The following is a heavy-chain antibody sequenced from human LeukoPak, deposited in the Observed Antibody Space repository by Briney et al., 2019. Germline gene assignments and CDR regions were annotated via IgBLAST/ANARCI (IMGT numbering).Heavy chain of an antibody. D-gene: IGHD1-1*01. CDR1: GGSISSGGYY. CDR3: ARFSGYMDV. J-gene: IGHJ6*03. V-gene: IGHV4-30-2*01. CDR2: IYHSGST. Sequence: SETLSLTCTVSGGSISSGGYYWSWIRQPPGKGLGWIGYIYHSGSTYYNPSLKSRVTISVDRSKNQFSLKLSSVTAADTAVYYCARFSGYMDVWGKGTTVTVSS.